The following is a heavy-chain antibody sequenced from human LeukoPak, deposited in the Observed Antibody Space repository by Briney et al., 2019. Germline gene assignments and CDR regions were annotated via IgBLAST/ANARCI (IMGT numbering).Heavy chain of an antibody. J-gene: IGHJ4*02. V-gene: IGHV1-2*02. CDR3: ARDVDIVATIPGY. CDR2: INPNSGGT. Sequence: GALVTVSCKASGYTFTGYYMHWVRQAPGQGLEWMGWINPNSGGTNYAQKFQGRVTMTRDTSISTAYMELSRLRSDDTAVYYCARDVDIVATIPGYWGQGTLVTVSS. D-gene: IGHD5-12*01. CDR1: GYTFTGYY.